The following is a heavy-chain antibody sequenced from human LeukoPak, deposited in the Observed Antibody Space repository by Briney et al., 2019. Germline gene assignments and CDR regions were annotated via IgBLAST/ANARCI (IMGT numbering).Heavy chain of an antibody. CDR2: ISAYNGNT. Sequence: ASVRVSCKASGYTFTIYGISWVRQAPGQGREWMGWISAYNGNTNYAQKLQGRVTMTTDTSTSTAYTELRRLRSDDTAVYYCACSYDSSGLKWYYFDYWGQGTLVTVSS. CDR3: ACSYDSSGLKWYYFDY. J-gene: IGHJ4*02. CDR1: GYTFTIYG. D-gene: IGHD3-22*01. V-gene: IGHV1-18*01.